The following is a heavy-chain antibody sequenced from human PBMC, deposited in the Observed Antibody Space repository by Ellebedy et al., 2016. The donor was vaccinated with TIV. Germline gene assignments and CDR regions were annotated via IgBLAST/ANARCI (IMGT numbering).Heavy chain of an antibody. V-gene: IGHV3-7*03. J-gene: IGHJ6*02. CDR2: IKQDGSEK. D-gene: IGHD6-19*01. CDR3: ARGRPAVVGALNYGLDV. Sequence: GESLKISCAASGFTFSNYWMSWVRQAPGKGLEWVANIKQDGSEKYYVDSVKGRFTISRDNAKNSLYLQMNSLRAEDTAVYYCARGRPAVVGALNYGLDVWGQGTTVNVSS. CDR1: GFTFSNYW.